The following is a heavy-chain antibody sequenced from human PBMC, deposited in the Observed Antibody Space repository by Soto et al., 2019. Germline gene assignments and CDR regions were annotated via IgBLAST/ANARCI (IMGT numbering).Heavy chain of an antibody. D-gene: IGHD3-10*01. CDR2: TYYRSKWYN. V-gene: IGHV6-1*01. J-gene: IGHJ6*02. Sequence: SQTLSLTCVISGDSVSSNSAAWNWIRQSSSRGLEWLGRTYYRSKWYNDYAVSVKSRITINPDTSKNQFSLQLNSVTPEDTAVYYCAREGSYYYGSGSYCNGPQYYGMDVWGQGTTVTVSS. CDR3: AREGSYYYGSGSYCNGPQYYGMDV. CDR1: GDSVSSNSAA.